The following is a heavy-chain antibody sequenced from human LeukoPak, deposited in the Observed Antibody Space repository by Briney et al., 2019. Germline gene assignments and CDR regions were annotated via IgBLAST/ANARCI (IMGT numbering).Heavy chain of an antibody. CDR2: IYTSGST. CDR3: GRGIQSFDP. CDR1: GGSISSGSYY. Sequence: SQTLSLTCTVSGGSISSGSYYWSWIRQPAGKGLEWMGRIYTSGSTNYNPSLKSRVTISVDTSKNQFSLKLTSVTAADTAVYYCGRGIQSFDPWGQGTLVTVSS. V-gene: IGHV4-61*02. J-gene: IGHJ5*02.